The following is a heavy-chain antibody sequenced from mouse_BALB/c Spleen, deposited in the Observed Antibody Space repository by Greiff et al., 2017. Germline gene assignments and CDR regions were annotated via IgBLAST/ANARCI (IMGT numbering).Heavy chain of an antibody. CDR1: GFTFTDYY. Sequence: EVKLMESGGGLVQPGGSLRLSCATSGFTFTDYYMSWVRQPPGKALEWLGFIRNKANGYTTEYSASVKGRFTISRDNSQSILYLQMNTLRAEDSATYYCARDPYYGYWGQGTTLTVSS. CDR2: IRNKANGYTT. J-gene: IGHJ2*01. V-gene: IGHV7-3*02. D-gene: IGHD1-1*01. CDR3: ARDPYYGY.